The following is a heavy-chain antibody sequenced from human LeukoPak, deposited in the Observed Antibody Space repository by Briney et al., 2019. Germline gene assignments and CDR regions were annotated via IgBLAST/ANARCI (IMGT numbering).Heavy chain of an antibody. Sequence: SVKVSCKASGGTFSSYAISWVRQAPGQGLEWMGGIIPIFGTANYAQKFQGRVTITTDESTSTACMELSSLRSEDTAVYYCARGVGIAAAIYYFDYWGQGTLVTVSS. CDR3: ARGVGIAAAIYYFDY. D-gene: IGHD6-13*01. CDR2: IIPIFGTA. CDR1: GGTFSSYA. J-gene: IGHJ4*02. V-gene: IGHV1-69*05.